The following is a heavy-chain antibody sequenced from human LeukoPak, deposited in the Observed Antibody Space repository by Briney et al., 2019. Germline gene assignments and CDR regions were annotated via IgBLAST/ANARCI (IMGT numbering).Heavy chain of an antibody. Sequence: GGSLRLSCAASGFTFSGSAMHWVRQASGKGLEWVGRIRSKANSYATAYAASVKGRFTISRDNSKNTLYLQMNSLRAEDTAVYYCAKYVARYSTYYYYYMDVWGKGTTVTVSS. CDR1: GFTFSGSA. CDR3: AKYVARYSTYYYYYMDV. J-gene: IGHJ6*03. V-gene: IGHV3-73*01. D-gene: IGHD3-3*01. CDR2: IRSKANSYAT.